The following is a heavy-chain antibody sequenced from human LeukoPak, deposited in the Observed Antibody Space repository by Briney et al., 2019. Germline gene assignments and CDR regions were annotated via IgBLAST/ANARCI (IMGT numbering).Heavy chain of an antibody. J-gene: IGHJ4*02. CDR2: IIPILGIT. CDR3: ARVSGLAENYFDY. D-gene: IGHD3-9*01. CDR1: GGTFSSYA. V-gene: IGHV1-69*04. Sequence: SVKVSCKASGGTFSSYAISWVRRAPGQGLEWMGRIIPILGITNYAQKFQGRVTITADKFTSTAYMELSSLRSEDTAVYYCARVSGLAENYFDYWGQGTLVTVSS.